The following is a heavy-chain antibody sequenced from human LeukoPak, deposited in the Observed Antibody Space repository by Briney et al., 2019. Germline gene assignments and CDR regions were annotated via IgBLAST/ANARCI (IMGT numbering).Heavy chain of an antibody. CDR3: VRDRGTYRPIDY. CDR2: ISYTGTYI. Sequence: GGSLRLSCAASAFSLNAYNMSWVRQAPGKGLEWVSSISYTGTYIYYADSVKGRFTISRDNAQNSLYLQMNSLRAEDTAIYYCVRDRGTYRPIDYWGQGTLVTVSS. V-gene: IGHV3-21*04. D-gene: IGHD1-26*01. CDR1: AFSLNAYN. J-gene: IGHJ4*02.